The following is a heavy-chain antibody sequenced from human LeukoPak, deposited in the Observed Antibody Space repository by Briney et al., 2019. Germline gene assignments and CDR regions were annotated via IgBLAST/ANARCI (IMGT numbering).Heavy chain of an antibody. CDR1: GYTFTGYY. Sequence: ASVKVSCKASGYTFTGYYMHWVRQAPGQGLEWMGWINPNSGGTNYAQKFQGRVTMTRDTSISTAYMELSRLRSDDTAVYYCARDIADYYGSGSYGAFDIWGQGTMVTVSS. D-gene: IGHD3-10*01. CDR3: ARDIADYYGSGSYGAFDI. J-gene: IGHJ3*02. V-gene: IGHV1-2*02. CDR2: INPNSGGT.